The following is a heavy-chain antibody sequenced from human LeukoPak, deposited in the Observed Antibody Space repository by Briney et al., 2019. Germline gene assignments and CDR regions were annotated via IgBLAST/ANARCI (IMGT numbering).Heavy chain of an antibody. V-gene: IGHV5-51*01. J-gene: IGHJ3*02. Sequence: GESLKISCKGSGYSFTSYWIGWVGQMPGKGLEWMGIIYPGDSDTRYSPSFQGQVTISADKFISTAYLQWSSLKASDTAMYYCARQVVEAPDAFDIWGQGTMVTVSS. CDR3: ARQVVEAPDAFDI. CDR1: GYSFTSYW. CDR2: IYPGDSDT. D-gene: IGHD2-15*01.